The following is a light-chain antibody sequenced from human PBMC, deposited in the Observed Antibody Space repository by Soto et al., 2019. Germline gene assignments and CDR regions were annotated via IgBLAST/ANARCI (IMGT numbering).Light chain of an antibody. Sequence: QSVLTQPASVSGSPGQSITISCTGTSHDIGGYKYVSWYQQHPGKAPKLMIYEVSNRPSGVSNRFSGSKSGNTASLTISGLQTEDEADYYCCAYTSTSALYVFGTGTRSPS. CDR3: CAYTSTSALYV. CDR2: EVS. J-gene: IGLJ1*01. V-gene: IGLV2-14*01. CDR1: SHDIGGYKY.